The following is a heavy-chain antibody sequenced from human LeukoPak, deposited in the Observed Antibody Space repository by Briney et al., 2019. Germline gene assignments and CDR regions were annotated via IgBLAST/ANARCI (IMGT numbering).Heavy chain of an antibody. CDR1: GYTFTSYG. Sequence: ASVKVSCKASGYTFTSYGISWVRQAPGQGLEWMGWISAYNGNTNYAQKLQGRVTMTTDTSTSTAYMELRSLRSDDTAVYYCAKDVRGGCSGANCYYWGQGTLVTVSS. V-gene: IGHV1-18*01. CDR3: AKDVRGGCSGANCYY. J-gene: IGHJ4*02. D-gene: IGHD2-15*01. CDR2: ISAYNGNT.